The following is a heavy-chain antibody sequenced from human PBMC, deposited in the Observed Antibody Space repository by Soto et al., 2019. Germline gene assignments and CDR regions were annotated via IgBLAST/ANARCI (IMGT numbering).Heavy chain of an antibody. J-gene: IGHJ4*02. CDR3: ARWGTTGGFDL. D-gene: IGHD3-16*01. V-gene: IGHV3-30*19. Sequence: QLQLVESGGGVVQPGTSLRLSCAASGFRFKSFVMHWVRQAPGKGLDWVAFTSYDGNNKDYGDSVKGRFTVSRDNSQNTLQIQMDFLRPEDTALYYCARWGTTGGFDLWGQGTLVSVSS. CDR2: TSYDGNNK. CDR1: GFRFKSFV.